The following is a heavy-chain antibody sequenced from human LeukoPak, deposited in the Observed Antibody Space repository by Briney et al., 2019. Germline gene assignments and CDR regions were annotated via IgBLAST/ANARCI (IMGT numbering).Heavy chain of an antibody. CDR3: ARVIGRGYIHYMDV. V-gene: IGHV3-74*01. J-gene: IGHJ6*03. D-gene: IGHD5-18*01. CDR2: INSDGSST. Sequence: QPGGSLRLSCAAPGFTFSSYWMHWVRQAPGKGLVWVSRINSDGSSTSYADSVKGRFTISRDNAKNTLYLQMNSLRAEDTAVYYCARVIGRGYIHYMDVWGKGTTVTISS. CDR1: GFTFSSYW.